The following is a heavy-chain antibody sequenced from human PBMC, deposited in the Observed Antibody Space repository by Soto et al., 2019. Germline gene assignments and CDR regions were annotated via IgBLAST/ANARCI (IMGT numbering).Heavy chain of an antibody. CDR1: GFTFSDHY. CDR3: ARETYYYDSSGSDAFDI. Sequence: GGSLRLSCAASGFTFSDHYMDWVRQAPGKGLEWVGRTRNKANSYTTEYAASVKGRFTISRDESKNSLYLQMNNLKTEDTAMYYCARETYYYDSSGSDAFDIWGQGTMVTVS. D-gene: IGHD3-22*01. CDR2: TRNKANSYTT. J-gene: IGHJ3*02. V-gene: IGHV3-72*01.